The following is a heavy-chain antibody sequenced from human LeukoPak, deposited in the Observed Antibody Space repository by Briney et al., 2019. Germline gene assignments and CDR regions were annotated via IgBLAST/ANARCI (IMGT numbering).Heavy chain of an antibody. CDR3: ATPRGAAAANAAFDI. CDR2: FDPEDGET. CDR1: GYTLTELS. Sequence: GASVKVSCKVSGYTLTELSMHWVRQAPGNGLEWMGGFDPEDGETIYAQKFQGRVTMTEDTSTDTAYMELSSLRSEDTAVYYCATPRGAAAANAAFDIWGQGTMVTVSS. J-gene: IGHJ3*02. D-gene: IGHD6-13*01. V-gene: IGHV1-24*01.